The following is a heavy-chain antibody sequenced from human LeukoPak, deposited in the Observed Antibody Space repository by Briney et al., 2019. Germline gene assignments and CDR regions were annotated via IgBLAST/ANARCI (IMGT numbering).Heavy chain of an antibody. CDR2: MNPNSGYT. J-gene: IGHJ5*02. Sequence: ASVTVSCKASGYTFISYDINWVRQATGQGLEWMGWMNPNSGYTVYAQKFQGRVTMTRNTSISTAYMELSSLRSEDTAVYYCARDKLSGENWFDPWGQGTLVTVSS. CDR1: GYTFISYD. V-gene: IGHV1-8*01. CDR3: ARDKLSGENWFDP. D-gene: IGHD3-10*01.